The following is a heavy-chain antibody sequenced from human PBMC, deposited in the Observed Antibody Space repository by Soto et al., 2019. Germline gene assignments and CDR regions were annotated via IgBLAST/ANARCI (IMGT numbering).Heavy chain of an antibody. CDR1: GFTFSSYA. J-gene: IGHJ1*01. D-gene: IGHD3-22*01. Sequence: PGGSLRLSCAASGFTFSSYAMSWVRQAPGKGLEWVSAISGSGGSTYYADSVKGRFTISRDNSKNTLYLQMNSLRAEDTAVYYCARMGTSDYDSSGYYYGYFQNWGQGTLVTVSS. V-gene: IGHV3-23*01. CDR2: ISGSGGST. CDR3: ARMGTSDYDSSGYYYGYFQN.